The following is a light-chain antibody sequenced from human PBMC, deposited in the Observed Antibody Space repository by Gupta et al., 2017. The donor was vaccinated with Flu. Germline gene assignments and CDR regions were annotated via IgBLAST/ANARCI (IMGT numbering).Light chain of an antibody. V-gene: IGKV1-39*01. Sequence: DIQMTQSPSSLSASVGDRVTITCRASQTINSYLNWYQQKPGKTPKLLIYAASSLQSGVPSRFSGSGSGTDFTFIISSLQPEDFATYYCQQSYSTPLTFGGGTKVEIK. CDR2: AAS. J-gene: IGKJ4*01. CDR1: QTINSY. CDR3: QQSYSTPLT.